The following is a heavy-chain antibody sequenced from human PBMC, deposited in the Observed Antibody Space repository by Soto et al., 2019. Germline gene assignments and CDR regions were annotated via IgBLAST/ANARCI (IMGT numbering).Heavy chain of an antibody. Sequence: QLHLVQSGAVVKKPGASVTVSCSASGYPVTAYYMHWVRQAPGRGLEWMGGINPATGAAKYTQTFRGRVTMPRDTATGTVFMELGGLTSGDTAGFYCARGGGVGVAGSAAFDMWGQGTLVTVSS. CDR2: INPATGAA. V-gene: IGHV1-2*02. CDR1: GYPVTAYY. D-gene: IGHD3-3*01. CDR3: ARGGGVGVAGSAAFDM. J-gene: IGHJ3*02.